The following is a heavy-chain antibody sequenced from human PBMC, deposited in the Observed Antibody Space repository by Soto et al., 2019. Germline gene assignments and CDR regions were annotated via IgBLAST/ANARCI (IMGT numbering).Heavy chain of an antibody. J-gene: IGHJ5*02. CDR2: IPYDGSNK. CDR3: AKESVQYSSSSNWFDP. D-gene: IGHD6-6*01. V-gene: IGHV3-30*18. CDR1: GFTFSSYG. Sequence: GGSLRLSCAASGFTFSSYGMHWVRQAPGKGLEWVAVIPYDGSNKYYADSVKGRFTISRDNSKNTLYLQMNSLRAEDTAVYYCAKESVQYSSSSNWFDPWGQGTLVTVSS.